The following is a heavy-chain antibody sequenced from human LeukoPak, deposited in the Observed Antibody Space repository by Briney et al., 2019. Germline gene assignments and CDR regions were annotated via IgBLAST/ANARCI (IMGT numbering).Heavy chain of an antibody. CDR2: ISGSGGST. J-gene: IGHJ4*02. CDR1: GFTFSSYA. CDR3: AKYLYGDYVGTASFGY. D-gene: IGHD4-17*01. Sequence: GGSLRLSCAASGFTFSSYAMSWVRQTPGKGLEWVSAISGSGGSTYYADSVKGRFTISRDNSKNTLSLQMNSLRAEDAAVYYCAKYLYGDYVGTASFGYWGQGTLDTVSS. V-gene: IGHV3-23*01.